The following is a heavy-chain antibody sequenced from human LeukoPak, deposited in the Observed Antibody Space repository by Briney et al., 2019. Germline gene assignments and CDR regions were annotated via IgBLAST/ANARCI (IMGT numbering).Heavy chain of an antibody. CDR1: GGSISSGDYY. CDR3: ARSEPVYYYYMDV. CDR2: ISYSGST. V-gene: IGHV4-31*03. J-gene: IGHJ6*03. Sequence: SQTLSLTCTVSGGSISSGDYYWSWIRQHRGEGLEWVGYISYSGSTYYNPSLTSRLTISVDTSKNQFSLRLVSVTAADTAVYYCARSEPVYYYYMDVWGKGTTVTVSS.